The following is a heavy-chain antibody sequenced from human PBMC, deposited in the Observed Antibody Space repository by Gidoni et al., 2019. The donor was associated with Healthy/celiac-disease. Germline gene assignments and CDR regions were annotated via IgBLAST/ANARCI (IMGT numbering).Heavy chain of an antibody. Sequence: EVQLVESGGGLVQPGGSPRLSCAASGFTFRSYSLSWVRQAPGKGLEWVSYISSSRSTIYYADSVKGRFTISRDNAKNSLYLQMNSLRAEDTAVYYCARDRRDCSSTSCYTGYFDLWGRGTLVTVSS. V-gene: IGHV3-48*04. CDR3: ARDRRDCSSTSCYTGYFDL. CDR2: ISSSRSTI. J-gene: IGHJ2*01. D-gene: IGHD2-2*02. CDR1: GFTFRSYS.